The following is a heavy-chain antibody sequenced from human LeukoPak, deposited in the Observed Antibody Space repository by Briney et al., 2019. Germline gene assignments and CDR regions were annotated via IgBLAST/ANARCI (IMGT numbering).Heavy chain of an antibody. D-gene: IGHD2-2*02. CDR1: GFTFSSYG. Sequence: PGGSLRLSCAASGFTFSSYGMHGVREAPGKGLEGGAVIWYDGSNKYYADSVKGRFTISRDNSKNTLYLQMNSLRAEDTAVYYCARESGCSSTSCYTLPSYYYYGMDVWGQGTTVTVSS. CDR2: IWYDGSNK. CDR3: ARESGCSSTSCYTLPSYYYYGMDV. V-gene: IGHV3-33*01. J-gene: IGHJ6*02.